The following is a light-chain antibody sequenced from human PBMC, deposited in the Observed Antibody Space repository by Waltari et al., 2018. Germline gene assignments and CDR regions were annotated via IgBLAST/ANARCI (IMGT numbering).Light chain of an antibody. CDR2: EVS. V-gene: IGLV2-18*02. Sequence: QSALTQPPSVSGSPGQSVTISCTETSTDVGRYNRASCYHQPPGTAPKLVIYEVSNRPSGVPDRFSGSKSGNTASLTISGLQAEDEADYYCSSYTRSSTWVFGGGTKLTVL. CDR3: SSYTRSSTWV. J-gene: IGLJ3*02. CDR1: STDVGRYNR.